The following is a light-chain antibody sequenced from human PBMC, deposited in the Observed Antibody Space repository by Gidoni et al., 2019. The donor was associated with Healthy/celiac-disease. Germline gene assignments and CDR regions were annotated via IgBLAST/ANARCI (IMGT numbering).Light chain of an antibody. CDR3: SSYTSSSTSVV. CDR2: EVS. Sequence: QSALTQPASVSGSPGQSITISCTGTSSDVGGYKYVSWYQQHPGKAPKLMIYEVSNRPSGVSNRFSGSKSGNTASLTISGLQAEDEADYYCSSYTSSSTSVVFGGGTKLTVL. J-gene: IGLJ2*01. V-gene: IGLV2-14*01. CDR1: SSDVGGYKY.